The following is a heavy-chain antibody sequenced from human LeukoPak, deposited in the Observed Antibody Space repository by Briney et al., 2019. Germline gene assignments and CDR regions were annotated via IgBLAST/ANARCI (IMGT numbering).Heavy chain of an antibody. D-gene: IGHD6-19*01. CDR2: IKQDGSEK. CDR3: ARVTGGWYPQRVTPGNNWFDP. Sequence: GGSLRLSCAASGFTFSSYWMSWVRQAPGKGLEWVANIKQDGSEKYYVDSVKGRFTISRDNAKNSLYLQMNSLRAADTAVYYCARVTGGWYPQRVTPGNNWFDPWGQGTLVTVSS. CDR1: GFTFSSYW. J-gene: IGHJ5*02. V-gene: IGHV3-7*04.